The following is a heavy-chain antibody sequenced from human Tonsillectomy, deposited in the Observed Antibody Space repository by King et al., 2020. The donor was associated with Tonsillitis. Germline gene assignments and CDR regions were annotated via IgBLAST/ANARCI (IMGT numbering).Heavy chain of an antibody. V-gene: IGHV3-20*04. J-gene: IGHJ4*02. CDR3: AREARYDFWSGYYLSYFDY. D-gene: IGHD3-3*01. CDR1: GFTFDDYG. Sequence: VQLVESGGGVVRPGGSLRLSCAASGFTFDDYGMSWVRQAPGKGLEWVSGINWNGGSTGYADSVKGRFTISRDNAKHSLYLQMHILRAEDTALYYCAREARYDFWSGYYLSYFDYWGQGSLVTVSS. CDR2: INWNGGST.